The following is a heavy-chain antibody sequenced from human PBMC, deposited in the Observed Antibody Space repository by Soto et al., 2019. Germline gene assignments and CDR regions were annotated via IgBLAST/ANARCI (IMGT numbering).Heavy chain of an antibody. J-gene: IGHJ6*02. CDR2: INPNSGGT. CDR3: ARVYYDFWSGEVDYYYGMDV. D-gene: IGHD3-3*01. Sequence: ASVKVSCKASGYTFTGYYMHGVRQAPGQGLEWMGWINPNSGGTNYAQKFQGRVTMTRDTSISTAYMELSRLRSDDTAVYYCARVYYDFWSGEVDYYYGMDVWGQGTTVPVSS. CDR1: GYTFTGYY. V-gene: IGHV1-2*02.